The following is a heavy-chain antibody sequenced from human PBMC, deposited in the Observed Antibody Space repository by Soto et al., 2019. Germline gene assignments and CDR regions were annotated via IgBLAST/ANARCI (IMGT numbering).Heavy chain of an antibody. Sequence: QVQLQQWGAGLLKPSETLSLTCAVYGGSFSGYYWSWIRQPPGKGLEWIGEINHSGSTNYNPSLNNRVTTSVVTSNNEFSRQLRSVTAAAAAVYYCARVLILKWLVRWGNYYYYYGMDVWGQGTTVTVSS. CDR3: ARVLILKWLVRWGNYYYYYGMDV. CDR2: INHSGST. CDR1: GGSFSGYY. D-gene: IGHD6-19*01. J-gene: IGHJ6*02. V-gene: IGHV4-34*01.